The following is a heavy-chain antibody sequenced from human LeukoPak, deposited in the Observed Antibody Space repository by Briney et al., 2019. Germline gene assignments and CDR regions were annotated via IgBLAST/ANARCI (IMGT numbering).Heavy chain of an antibody. V-gene: IGHV3-23*01. CDR3: AKAGYSSSWYARSFWFDP. D-gene: IGHD6-13*01. CDR1: GFTFSSYA. J-gene: IGHJ5*02. Sequence: PGGSLRLSCAASGFTFSSYAMSWVRQAPGKGLEWVSAISGSGGSTYYADSVKGRFTISRDNSKNTLYLQMNSLRAEDTAVYYCAKAGYSSSWYARSFWFDPWGQGTLVTVSS. CDR2: ISGSGGST.